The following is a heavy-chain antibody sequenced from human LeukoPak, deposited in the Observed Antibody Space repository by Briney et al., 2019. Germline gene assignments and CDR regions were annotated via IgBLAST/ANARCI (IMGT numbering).Heavy chain of an antibody. Sequence: GGSLRLSCAASGFTFSSYDMHWVRQAPGKGPEWVAIIRYDGSNENYVDSVKGRFTISGDNSKKTLYLQMNSLRAEDTAVYYCARSRYNLDYWGQGTLVTVSS. CDR2: IRYDGSNE. J-gene: IGHJ4*02. V-gene: IGHV3-33*01. CDR3: ARSRYNLDY. D-gene: IGHD5-24*01. CDR1: GFTFSSYD.